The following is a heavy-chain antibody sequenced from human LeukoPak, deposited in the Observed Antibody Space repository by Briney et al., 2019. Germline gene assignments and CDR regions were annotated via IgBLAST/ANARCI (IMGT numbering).Heavy chain of an antibody. V-gene: IGHV3-30-3*01. CDR3: ARDPYYGDYTYYFDY. Sequence: GGSLRLSRAASGFTFSSYAMHWVRQAPGKGLEWVAVISYDGSNKYYADSVKGRFTISRDNSKNTLYLQMDSLRAEDTAVYYCARDPYYGDYTYYFDYWGQGTLVTVSS. D-gene: IGHD4-17*01. CDR1: GFTFSSYA. J-gene: IGHJ4*02. CDR2: ISYDGSNK.